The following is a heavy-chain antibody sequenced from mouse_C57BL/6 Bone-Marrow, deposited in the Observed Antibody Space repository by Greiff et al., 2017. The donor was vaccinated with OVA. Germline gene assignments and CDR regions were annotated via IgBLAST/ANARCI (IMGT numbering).Heavy chain of an antibody. Sequence: EVKLVESGGGLVQPGGSLKLSCAASGFTFSDYGMHWVRQAPEKGLEWVAYISSGSSTIYYADTVKGRFTISRDNAKNTLFLQMTSLRSEATAMYYCARGGNFAWFAYWGQGTLVTVSA. CDR3: ARGGNFAWFAY. V-gene: IGHV5-17*01. CDR1: GFTFSDYG. J-gene: IGHJ3*01. D-gene: IGHD2-1*01. CDR2: ISSGSSTI.